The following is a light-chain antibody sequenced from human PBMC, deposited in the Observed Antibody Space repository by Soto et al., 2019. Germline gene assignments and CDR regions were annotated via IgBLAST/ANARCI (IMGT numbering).Light chain of an antibody. V-gene: IGKV1-27*01. CDR3: QKYSSAPWT. Sequence: DTKMTQSPPSLSASVGDRVTITCRASQGISNYLAWYQQRPGKVPKLLIYAASTLQSGVPSRFSGSGSGTDFTLTISSLQPEDVATYYCQKYSSAPWTFGQGTKVEIK. CDR1: QGISNY. CDR2: AAS. J-gene: IGKJ1*01.